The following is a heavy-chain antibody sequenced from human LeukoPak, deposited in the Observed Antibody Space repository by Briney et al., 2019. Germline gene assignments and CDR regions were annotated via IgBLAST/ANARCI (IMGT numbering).Heavy chain of an antibody. D-gene: IGHD3/OR15-3a*01. CDR3: ARRRHNFDFYDV. J-gene: IGHJ3*01. CDR2: TFYTGRT. CDR1: GDSIIANIYW. Sequence: SETLSLTCTVSGDSIIANIYWWDWLRPPPGKGREWIGATFYTGRTSYSPSLKSRVSISVDTSKNQFSLDLSSAAAADTAVYYCARRRHNFDFYDVWGQGTRVTVSS. V-gene: IGHV4-39*01.